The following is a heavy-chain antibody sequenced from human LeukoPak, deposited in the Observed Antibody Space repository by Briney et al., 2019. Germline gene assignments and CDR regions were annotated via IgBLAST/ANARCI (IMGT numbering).Heavy chain of an antibody. J-gene: IGHJ5*02. V-gene: IGHV4-4*07. CDR3: ASDRTYYYDGSGYYLFDP. CDR1: GGSIISYY. CDR2: IYTSGST. D-gene: IGHD3-22*01. Sequence: PSETLSLTCTVSGGSIISYYWSWIRQPAGKGLEWIGRIYTSGSTNYNPSLKSRVTMSVDTSKNQFSLKLSSVTAADTAVYYCASDRTYYYDGSGYYLFDPWGQGTLVTVSS.